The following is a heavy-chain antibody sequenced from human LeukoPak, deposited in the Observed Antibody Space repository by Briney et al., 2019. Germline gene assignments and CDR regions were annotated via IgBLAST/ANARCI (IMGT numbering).Heavy chain of an antibody. CDR2: ISYSGST. D-gene: IGHD3-22*01. CDR3: ARSGDYYDSSGYFSWTFDI. J-gene: IGHJ3*02. Sequence: PSETLSLTCTVSGGSISSYYWSWIRQPPGKGLEWIGYISYSGSTNYNPSLRSRVTISVDTSKKQFSLKLSFVTAADTAVYYCARSGDYYDSSGYFSWTFDIWGQATMVTVSS. CDR1: GGSISSYY. V-gene: IGHV4-59*01.